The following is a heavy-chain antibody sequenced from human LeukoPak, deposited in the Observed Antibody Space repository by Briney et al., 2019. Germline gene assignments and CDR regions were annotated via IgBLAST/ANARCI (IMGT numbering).Heavy chain of an antibody. D-gene: IGHD2-2*01. CDR3: ARDQRYCSSSSCPWEPFDY. V-gene: IGHV3-7*05. J-gene: IGHJ4*02. Sequence: GGSLRLSCAASGFTSSSYWMSWVRQAPGKGLEWVANIMQDGSEKYYVDSVKGRFTISRDNAKNSLYLQMNSLRAEDTAVYYCARDQRYCSSSSCPWEPFDYWGQGTLVTVSS. CDR2: IMQDGSEK. CDR1: GFTSSSYW.